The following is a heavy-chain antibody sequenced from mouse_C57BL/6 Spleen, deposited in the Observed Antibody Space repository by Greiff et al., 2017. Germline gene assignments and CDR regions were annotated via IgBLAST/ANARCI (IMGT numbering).Heavy chain of an antibody. CDR3: ARDGWLRRYAVDY. CDR2: ISYDGSN. J-gene: IGHJ4*01. Sequence: EVKLMESGPGLVKPSQSLSLTCSVTGYSITSGYYWNWIRQFPGNKLEWMGYISYDGSNNYNPSLKNRISITRDTSKNQFFLKLNSVTTEDTATYYCARDGWLRRYAVDYWGQGTSVTVSS. D-gene: IGHD2-2*01. CDR1: GYSITSGYY. V-gene: IGHV3-6*01.